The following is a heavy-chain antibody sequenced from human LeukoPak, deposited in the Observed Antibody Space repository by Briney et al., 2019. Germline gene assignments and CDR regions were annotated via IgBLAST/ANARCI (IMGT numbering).Heavy chain of an antibody. CDR2: INPSGGGT. CDR3: ARSRGYYDSSGYYYLDY. CDR1: GYTFTSYY. Sequence: ASVKVSCKASGYTFTSYYMHWVRQAPGQGLEWMGIINPSGGGTSYAQKFQGRVTMTRDTSTSTVYMELSSLRSEDTAVYYCARSRGYYDSSGYYYLDYWGQGTLVTVSS. D-gene: IGHD3-22*01. J-gene: IGHJ4*02. V-gene: IGHV1-46*01.